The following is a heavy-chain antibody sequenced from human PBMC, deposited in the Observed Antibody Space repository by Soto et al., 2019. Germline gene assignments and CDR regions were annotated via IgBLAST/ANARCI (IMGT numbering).Heavy chain of an antibody. CDR1: GGSISSYY. CDR2: IYYSGST. D-gene: IGHD1-26*01. Sequence: SETLSLTCTVSGGSISSYYWSWIRQPPGKGLEWIGYIYYSGSTNYNPSLKSRVTISVDTSKNQFSLKLSSVTAADTAVYYCARGGGSYGYAFDIWGQGTMVTFSS. CDR3: ARGGGSYGYAFDI. J-gene: IGHJ3*02. V-gene: IGHV4-59*01.